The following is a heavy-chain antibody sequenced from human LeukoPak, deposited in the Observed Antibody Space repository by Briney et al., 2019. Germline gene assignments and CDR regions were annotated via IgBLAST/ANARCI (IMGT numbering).Heavy chain of an antibody. CDR2: ISGSGGST. Sequence: GGSLRLSCAASGFTFSSYAMSWVRQAPGKGLEWVSAISGSGGSTYYADSVKGRFTISRDNSKNTLYLQMNSLRAEDTAVYYCARDARTHANYYDSSGYYSYFDYWGEGTLVTVSS. V-gene: IGHV3-23*01. J-gene: IGHJ4*02. CDR3: ARDARTHANYYDSSGYYSYFDY. CDR1: GFTFSSYA. D-gene: IGHD3-22*01.